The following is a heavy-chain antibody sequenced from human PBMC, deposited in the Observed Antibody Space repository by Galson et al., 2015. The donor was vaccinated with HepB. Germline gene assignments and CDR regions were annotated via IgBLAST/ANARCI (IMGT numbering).Heavy chain of an antibody. CDR3: ARVVGATPYYYYYYMDV. CDR1: GFTVSSNY. V-gene: IGHV3-53*01. CDR2: IYSGGST. D-gene: IGHD1-26*01. J-gene: IGHJ6*03. Sequence: SLRLSCAASGFTVSSNYMSWVRQAPGKGLEWVSVIYSGGSTYYADSVKGRFTISRDNSKNTLYLQMNSLRAEDTAVYYCARVVGATPYYYYYYMDVWGKGTTVTVSS.